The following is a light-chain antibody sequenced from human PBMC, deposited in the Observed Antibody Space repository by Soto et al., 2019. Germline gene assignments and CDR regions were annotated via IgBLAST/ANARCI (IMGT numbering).Light chain of an antibody. CDR2: DAS. Sequence: EIVLTQSPASLCLSPVERATLSCRASQSVSSYLAWYQQKPGQAPRLLIYDASNRATGIPARFSGSGSGTDFTLTISSLEPEDFAVYYCQQRSNWPRITFGQGTRREIK. J-gene: IGKJ5*01. V-gene: IGKV3-11*01. CDR1: QSVSSY. CDR3: QQRSNWPRIT.